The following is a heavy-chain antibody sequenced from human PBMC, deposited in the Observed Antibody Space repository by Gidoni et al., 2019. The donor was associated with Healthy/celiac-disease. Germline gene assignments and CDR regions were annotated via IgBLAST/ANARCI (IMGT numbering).Heavy chain of an antibody. CDR2: IYYSGST. J-gene: IGHJ3*02. CDR3: ARADGIYDILTGYYLGAFDI. CDR1: GGSISSSSYY. V-gene: IGHV4-39*01. D-gene: IGHD3-9*01. Sequence: QLQLQESGPGLVKPSETLSLTCTVSGGSISSSSYYWGWIRQPPGKGLEWLGSIYYSGSTYYNPSLKSRATISVDTSKNQFSLKLSSVTAADTAVYYCARADGIYDILTGYYLGAFDIWGQGTMVTVSS.